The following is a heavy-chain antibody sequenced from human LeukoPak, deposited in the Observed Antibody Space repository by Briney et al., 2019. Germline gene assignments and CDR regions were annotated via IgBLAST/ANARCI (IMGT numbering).Heavy chain of an antibody. J-gene: IGHJ4*02. CDR2: IYYSGST. Sequence: SETLSLTCTVSGGPISSYYWSWIRQPPGKGLEWIGYIYYSGSTNNNPSLKSRVTISVDTSKNQFSLKLSSVTAADTAVYYCARLIYFTGSYSASFDYWGQGTLVTVSS. D-gene: IGHD3-10*01. CDR3: ARLIYFTGSYSASFDY. CDR1: GGPISSYY. V-gene: IGHV4-59*12.